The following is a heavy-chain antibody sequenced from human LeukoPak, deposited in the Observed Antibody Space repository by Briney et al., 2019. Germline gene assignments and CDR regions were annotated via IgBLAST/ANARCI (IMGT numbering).Heavy chain of an antibody. J-gene: IGHJ5*02. Sequence: SETLSLTCGVSGHSFSSDSFWGWIRQPPGQGLEWIVSIHERGSTFYNPSLKSLVTISIDTSKNQFSLNVNSVTAADTAVYYCARASRPSNSWFDPWGQGTVVTVSS. V-gene: IGHV4-38-2*01. CDR3: ARASRPSNSWFDP. CDR2: IHERGST. CDR1: GHSFSSDSF. D-gene: IGHD6-6*01.